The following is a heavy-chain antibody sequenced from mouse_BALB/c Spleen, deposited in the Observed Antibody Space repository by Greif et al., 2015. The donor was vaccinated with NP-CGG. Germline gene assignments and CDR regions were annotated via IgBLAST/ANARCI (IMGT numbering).Heavy chain of an antibody. Sequence: EVMLVESGGGLVQPGGSRKLSCAASGFTFSSFGMHWVRQAPEKGLEWVAYISSGSSTIYYADTVKGRFTISRDNPKYTLFLQMTSLGSEDSARYDGARGGYYDYGGMYYGGQGTSVTVS. D-gene: IGHD2-4*01. J-gene: IGHJ4*01. CDR3: ARGGYYDYGGMYY. CDR2: ISSGSSTI. CDR1: GFTFSSFG. V-gene: IGHV5-17*02.